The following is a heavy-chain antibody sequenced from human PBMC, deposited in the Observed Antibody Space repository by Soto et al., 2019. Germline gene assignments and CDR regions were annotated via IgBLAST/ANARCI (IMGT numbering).Heavy chain of an antibody. V-gene: IGHV1-18*04. D-gene: IGHD2-8*01. J-gene: IGHJ5*02. CDR1: GYTFSSYV. CDR2: ISAYNGNT. Sequence: SVKVACKASGYTFSSYVINWVRQAPGQGLEWMAGISAYNGNTNYAQKLQGRVTMTTDTSTSTAYMELRSLRSDDTAVYYCASALTPRWLDTWGQRTLVTVSS. CDR3: ASALTPRWLDT.